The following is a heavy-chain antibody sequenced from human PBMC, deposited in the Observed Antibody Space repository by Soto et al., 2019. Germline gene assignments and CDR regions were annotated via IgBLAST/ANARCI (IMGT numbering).Heavy chain of an antibody. Sequence: SETLSLTCAVSGGSISSSNWWSWVRQPPGKGLEWIGEIYHSGSTNYNPSLKSRVTISVDKSKNQFSLKLSSVTAADTAVYYCAREDGELRYYGMDVWGQGTTVTVSS. J-gene: IGHJ6*02. CDR2: IYHSGST. D-gene: IGHD3-16*01. CDR3: AREDGELRYYGMDV. CDR1: GGSISSSNW. V-gene: IGHV4-4*02.